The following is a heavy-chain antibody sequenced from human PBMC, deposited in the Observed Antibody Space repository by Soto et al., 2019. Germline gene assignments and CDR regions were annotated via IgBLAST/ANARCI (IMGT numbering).Heavy chain of an antibody. V-gene: IGHV3-23*01. D-gene: IGHD4-17*01. CDR1: GFTFSRDG. J-gene: IGHJ4*02. CDR3: AKERATTTAFAS. Sequence: EVQLLESGGGLVQVGGSLRLSCAASGFTFSRDGMSWVRQAPGKGLEWVSLITDNGRSTYYADSVKGRFTISRDNTKNTVFLQMNSLRAEDTAVYYGAKERATTTAFASWGQGALVTVSS. CDR2: ITDNGRST.